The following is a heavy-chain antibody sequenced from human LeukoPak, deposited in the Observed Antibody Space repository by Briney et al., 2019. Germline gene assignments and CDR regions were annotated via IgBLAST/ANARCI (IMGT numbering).Heavy chain of an antibody. D-gene: IGHD3-22*01. CDR3: AKDPYYNYYDSSGYDGY. CDR1: GYTFTSYG. V-gene: IGHV1-18*01. CDR2: ISAYNGNT. J-gene: IGHJ4*02. Sequence: ASVKVSCKASGYTFTSYGISWVRQAPGQGLEWMGWISAYNGNTNYAQKLQGRVTMTTDTSTSTAYMELRSLRAEDTAVYYCAKDPYYNYYDSSGYDGYWGQGTLVTVSS.